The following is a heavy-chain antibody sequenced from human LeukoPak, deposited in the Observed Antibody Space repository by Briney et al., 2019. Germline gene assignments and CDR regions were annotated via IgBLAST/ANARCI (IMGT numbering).Heavy chain of an antibody. D-gene: IGHD6-6*01. V-gene: IGHV1-46*01. J-gene: IGHJ4*02. CDR1: GYTFTSYY. Sequence: GASVKVSCKASGYTFTSYYMHWVRQAPGQGLEWMGIINPSGGSTSYAQKFQGRVTMTRDMSTSTVYMELSSLRSEDTAVYYCARNGGGMYSSSPLDYWGQGTLVTVSS. CDR3: ARNGGGMYSSSPLDY. CDR2: INPSGGST.